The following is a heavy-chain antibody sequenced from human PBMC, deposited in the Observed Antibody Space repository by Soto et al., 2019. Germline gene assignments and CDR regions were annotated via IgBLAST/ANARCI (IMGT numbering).Heavy chain of an antibody. D-gene: IGHD5-12*01. CDR2: ISANNGNT. CDR3: ATDGPSNSGNLSAFDI. V-gene: IGHV1-18*01. CDR1: GYTFTTFG. J-gene: IGHJ3*02. Sequence: ASVKVSCKASGYTFTTFGISWVRQAPGQGLEWVGWISANNGNTKYSQKFQGRVTMATDTSTNTAYLELRSLRSDDTAVYFCATDGPSNSGNLSAFDIWGQGTMVTVSS.